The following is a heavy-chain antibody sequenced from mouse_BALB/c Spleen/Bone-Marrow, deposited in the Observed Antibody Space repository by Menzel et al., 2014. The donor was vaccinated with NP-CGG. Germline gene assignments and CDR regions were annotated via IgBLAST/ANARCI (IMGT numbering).Heavy chain of an antibody. J-gene: IGHJ4*01. CDR2: ISNGGGST. D-gene: IGHD3-1*01. V-gene: IGHV5-12-2*01. CDR3: AGQLGLRWAMDY. Sequence: EVKLVESGGGLVQPGGSLKLSCAASGFTFSSYTVSWVRQTPEKRLEWVAYISNGGGSTYYPDTVKGRFTISRDNAKNTLYLQMSSLKSEDTAMYYCAGQLGLRWAMDYWGQGTSVTVSS. CDR1: GFTFSSYT.